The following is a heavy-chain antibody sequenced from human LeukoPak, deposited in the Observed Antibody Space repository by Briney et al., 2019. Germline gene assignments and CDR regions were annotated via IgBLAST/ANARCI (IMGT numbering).Heavy chain of an antibody. CDR3: AKSPPPYDILTGYPPL. CDR2: ISGSGGST. V-gene: IGHV3-23*01. Sequence: PGGSLRLSCAASGFTFGSYAMSWVRQAPGKGLEWVSAISGSGGSTYYADSVKGRFTISRDNSKNTLYLQMNSLRAEDTAVYYCAKSPPPYDILTGYPPLWGQGTLVTVSS. J-gene: IGHJ4*02. CDR1: GFTFGSYA. D-gene: IGHD3-9*01.